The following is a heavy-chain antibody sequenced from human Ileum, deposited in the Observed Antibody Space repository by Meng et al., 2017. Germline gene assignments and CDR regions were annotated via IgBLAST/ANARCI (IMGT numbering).Heavy chain of an antibody. CDR2: AGT. CDR3: ARDHWGSLDY. V-gene: IGHV4-61*08. Sequence: QLQLQESGPGLVSPYETISLIVTVSGGSVSTSDYQWGWIRQPPGKGLEWIGYAGTNYNPSLKSRVTISVDTSKRQFSLKLTSVTAADTAVYYCARDHWGSLDYWGQGILVTVSS. CDR1: GGSVSTSDYQ. D-gene: IGHD7-27*01. J-gene: IGHJ4*02.